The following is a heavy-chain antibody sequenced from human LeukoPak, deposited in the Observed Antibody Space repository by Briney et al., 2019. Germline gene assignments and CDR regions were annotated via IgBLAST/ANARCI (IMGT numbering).Heavy chain of an antibody. Sequence: PGGSLRLSCAASGFHFSSYAMSWVRQAPAKGLEWVSAISGSGGSTYYADSVKGRFTISRDNSKNTLYLQMNSLRAEDTAVYYCAKDRMMVYAIPEDYYFDYWGQGTLVTVSS. CDR3: AKDRMMVYAIPEDYYFDY. CDR2: ISGSGGST. V-gene: IGHV3-23*01. J-gene: IGHJ4*02. CDR1: GFHFSSYA. D-gene: IGHD2-8*01.